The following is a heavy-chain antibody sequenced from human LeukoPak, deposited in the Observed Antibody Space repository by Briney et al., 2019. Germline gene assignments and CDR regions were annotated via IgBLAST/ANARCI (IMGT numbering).Heavy chain of an antibody. J-gene: IGHJ3*02. D-gene: IGHD4-17*01. CDR3: VREQYGDDDAFDI. CDR1: GFTFSSYG. CDR2: IWYDGSNK. V-gene: IGHV3-33*08. Sequence: GGSLRLSRAASGFTFSSYGMHWVRQAPGKGLEWVGVIWYDGSNKYYADSVKGRFTISRDNSKNTLSLQMNSLRAEDTAVYYCVREQYGDDDAFDIWGQGTMVTVSS.